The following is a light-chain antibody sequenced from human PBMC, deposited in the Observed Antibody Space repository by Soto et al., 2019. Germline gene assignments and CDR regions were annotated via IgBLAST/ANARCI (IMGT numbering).Light chain of an antibody. Sequence: DIVMTQSPATLSVSPGERATLSCRASQSVSSNLAWYQQKPGQVPRLLIYGASTRATGIPARFSGSGSGTEFILTISSLQSEDFAVYYCQQYNNWPVTFGQGTKVDIK. J-gene: IGKJ1*01. CDR2: GAS. V-gene: IGKV3-15*01. CDR3: QQYNNWPVT. CDR1: QSVSSN.